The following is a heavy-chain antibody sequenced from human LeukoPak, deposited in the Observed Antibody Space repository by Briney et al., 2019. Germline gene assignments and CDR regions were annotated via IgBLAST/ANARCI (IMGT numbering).Heavy chain of an antibody. D-gene: IGHD2-2*01. CDR2: IFHNGTT. V-gene: IGHV4-38-2*01. Sequence: SETLSLTCAVSGFSISSGYFWGWIRQPPGKGLEWIGSIFHNGTTYYNPSLKSRITISVDTSKNQFSLKLSSVTAADTAVYYCARRISTRRGETCSSTSCYFDYWGQGTLVTVSS. CDR1: GFSISSGYF. J-gene: IGHJ4*02. CDR3: ARRISTRRGETCSSTSCYFDY.